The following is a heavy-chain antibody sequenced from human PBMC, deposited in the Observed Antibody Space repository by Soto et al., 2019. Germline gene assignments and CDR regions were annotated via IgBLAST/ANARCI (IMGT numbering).Heavy chain of an antibody. CDR2: IYHSGST. CDR3: ARAHYGDYGYGMDV. J-gene: IGHJ6*02. Sequence: DLEWIGYIYHSGSTYYNPSLKSRVTISVDRSKNQFSLKLSSVTAADTAVYYCARAHYGDYGYGMDVWGQGTTVTVSS. V-gene: IGHV4-30-2*01. D-gene: IGHD4-17*01.